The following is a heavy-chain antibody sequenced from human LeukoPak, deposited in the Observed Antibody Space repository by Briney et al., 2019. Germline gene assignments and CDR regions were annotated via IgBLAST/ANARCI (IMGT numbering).Heavy chain of an antibody. CDR1: GGTFSSYA. Sequence: SVKVSCKASGGTFSSYAISWVRQAPGQGLEWMGGIIPIFGTANYAQKFQGRVTITADESTSTAYMELSSLRSEDTTVYYCARDRDGYIRASPQAGLPWGQGTLVTVSS. V-gene: IGHV1-69*13. CDR3: ARDRDGYIRASPQAGLP. CDR2: IIPIFGTA. D-gene: IGHD5-24*01. J-gene: IGHJ5*02.